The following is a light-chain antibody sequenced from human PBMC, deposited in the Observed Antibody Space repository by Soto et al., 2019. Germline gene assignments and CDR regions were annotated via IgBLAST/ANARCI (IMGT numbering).Light chain of an antibody. Sequence: EIVMTQFPVTLSVSPGERATLSCWASQSVSGTVACYQQKSGEAPRLLIHSVFTRATGVPARFSGGGSGTHFPLTITRLQSDDFGVYYCQQYQDWPTTFGQGTKVEIK. J-gene: IGKJ1*01. CDR2: SVF. CDR3: QQYQDWPTT. V-gene: IGKV3-15*01. CDR1: QSVSGT.